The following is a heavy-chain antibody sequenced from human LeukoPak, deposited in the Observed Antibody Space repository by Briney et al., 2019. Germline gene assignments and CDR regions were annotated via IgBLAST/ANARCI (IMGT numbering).Heavy chain of an antibody. Sequence: GGSLTLSCTASGFTFGDYAMSWVRQAPGKGLEWVGFIRSEAYGGTTEYAASVKGRFTISRDDSKSIAYLQMNSLKTEDTAVYYCTRDFRGYCTGGSCYYFDYWGQGTLVTVSS. CDR3: TRDFRGYCTGGSCYYFDY. CDR1: GFTFGDYA. V-gene: IGHV3-49*04. J-gene: IGHJ4*02. D-gene: IGHD2-15*01. CDR2: IRSEAYGGTT.